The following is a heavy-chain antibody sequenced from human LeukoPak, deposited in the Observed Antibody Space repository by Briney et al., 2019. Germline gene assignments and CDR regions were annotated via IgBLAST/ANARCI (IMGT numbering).Heavy chain of an antibody. Sequence: PGGSLRLSCAASGFTFNSYAMSWVRQAPGKGPEWVSSISSGSDYTFYADSVRGRFTIFRDNSKNTMYLQMNSLRVGDTAVYYCAKIGVIGHRYYDLWGRGTLVTVSS. D-gene: IGHD3/OR15-3a*01. J-gene: IGHJ2*01. CDR2: ISSGSDYT. CDR1: GFTFNSYA. V-gene: IGHV3-23*01. CDR3: AKIGVIGHRYYDL.